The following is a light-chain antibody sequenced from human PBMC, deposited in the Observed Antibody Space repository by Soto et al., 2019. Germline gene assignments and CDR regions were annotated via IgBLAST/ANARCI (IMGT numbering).Light chain of an antibody. J-gene: IGKJ1*01. CDR1: DSISNH. CDR3: QESYSSPPT. Sequence: PAPLSSAVREIGIITCRSSDSISNHLNWYQKKRGKAPKLLIFAASSLQSGVPSRFSGSRSGADFRPTISVPAGEGVRSSYRQESYSSPPTFGQGTKVDIK. V-gene: IGKV1-39*01. CDR2: AAS.